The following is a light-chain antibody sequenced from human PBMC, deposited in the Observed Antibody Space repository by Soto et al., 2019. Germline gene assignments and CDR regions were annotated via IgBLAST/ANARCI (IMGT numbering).Light chain of an antibody. CDR1: QSLNND. V-gene: IGKV1-5*01. CDR2: DAS. Sequence: DIQMTQSPSTLSASLGDRVTITCRASQSLNNDLAWYQQKPGKAPNLLIYDASTLERGVPSRFSGTGSGTEFTLAINSLQPDDFATYYCQQYHRSSITFGQGTKVDI. CDR3: QQYHRSSIT. J-gene: IGKJ1*01.